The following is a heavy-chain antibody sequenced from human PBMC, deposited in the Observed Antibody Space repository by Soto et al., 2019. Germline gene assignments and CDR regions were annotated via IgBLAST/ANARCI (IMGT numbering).Heavy chain of an antibody. D-gene: IGHD3-10*01. CDR2: INHSGST. V-gene: IGHV4-34*01. CDR1: GGSFSGYY. Sequence: CAVYGGSFSGYYWSWIRQPPGKGLEWIGEINHSGSTNYNPSLKSRVTISVDTSKNQFSLKLSSVTAADTAVYYCARGLRRGITMVRGVNQFDYWGQGTLVTVSS. J-gene: IGHJ4*02. CDR3: ARGLRRGITMVRGVNQFDY.